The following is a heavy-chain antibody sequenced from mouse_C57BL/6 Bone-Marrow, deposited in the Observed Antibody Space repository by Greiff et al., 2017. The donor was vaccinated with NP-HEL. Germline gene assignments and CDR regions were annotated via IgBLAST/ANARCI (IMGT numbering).Heavy chain of an antibody. CDR1: GFNIKDDY. CDR3: TTDYYYGSSYYYFDY. J-gene: IGHJ2*01. V-gene: IGHV14-4*01. CDR2: IDPENGDT. Sequence: EVQLQESGAELVRPGASVKLSCTASGFNIKDDYMHWVKQRPEQGLEWIGWIDPENGDTEYASKFQGKATITADTSSNTAYLQLSSLTSEDTAVYYCTTDYYYGSSYYYFDYWGQGTTLTVSS. D-gene: IGHD1-1*01.